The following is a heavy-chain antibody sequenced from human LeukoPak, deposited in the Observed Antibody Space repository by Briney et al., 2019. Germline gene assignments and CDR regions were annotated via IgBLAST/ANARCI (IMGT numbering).Heavy chain of an antibody. D-gene: IGHD2-2*01. CDR1: GGTFSSYA. CDR3: ARDSSSLVVPATLVVGWFDP. J-gene: IGHJ5*02. V-gene: IGHV1-69*05. Sequence: ASVKVSCKASGGTFSSYAISWVRQAPGQGLEWMGGIIPIFGTANYAQKFQGRVTITTDESTSTAYMELSSLRSEDTAVYYCARDSSSLVVPATLVVGWFDPWAREPWSPSPQ. CDR2: IIPIFGTA.